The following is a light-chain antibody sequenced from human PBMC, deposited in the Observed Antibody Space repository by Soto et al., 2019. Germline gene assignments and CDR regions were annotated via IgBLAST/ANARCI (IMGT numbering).Light chain of an antibody. Sequence: QSVLTEPPSAYGSPGQSVTISCTGTNSDVGAYNYVSWYQQYPGKAPKLMIYGVNNRPPGVSNRFSGSKSGNTASLTISGLQAEDEADYYCTSFTTSSTYVVGAGTKVTVL. J-gene: IGLJ1*01. CDR3: TSFTTSSTYV. CDR2: GVN. CDR1: NSDVGAYNY. V-gene: IGLV2-14*01.